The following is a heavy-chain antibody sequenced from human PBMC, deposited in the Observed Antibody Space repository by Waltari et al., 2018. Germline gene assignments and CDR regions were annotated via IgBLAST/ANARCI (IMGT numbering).Heavy chain of an antibody. Sequence: EVQLVQSGAEVKKPGATVKISCKASGYTFTDYYMPWGQQAPGKGLEWMGRVDPEDGETIYAEKFQGRVTITADTSTDTAYMELSSLRSEDTAVYYCATNVGGSAIGYTGGAFDIWGQGTMVTVSS. D-gene: IGHD1-26*01. V-gene: IGHV1-69-2*01. CDR2: VDPEDGET. CDR1: GYTFTDYY. CDR3: ATNVGGSAIGYTGGAFDI. J-gene: IGHJ3*02.